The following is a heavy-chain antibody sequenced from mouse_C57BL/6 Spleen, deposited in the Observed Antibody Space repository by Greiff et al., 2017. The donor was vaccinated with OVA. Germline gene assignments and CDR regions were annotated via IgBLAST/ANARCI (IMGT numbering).Heavy chain of an antibody. Sequence: DVHLVESGPGMVKPSQSLSLTCTVTGYSITSGYDWHWIRHFPGNKLEWMGYISYSGSTNYNPSLKSRISITHDTSKNHFFLKLNSVTTEDTATYYCARDGGYYFDYWGQGTTLTVSS. CDR1: GYSITSGYD. J-gene: IGHJ2*01. V-gene: IGHV3-1*01. CDR2: ISYSGST. CDR3: ARDGGYYFDY.